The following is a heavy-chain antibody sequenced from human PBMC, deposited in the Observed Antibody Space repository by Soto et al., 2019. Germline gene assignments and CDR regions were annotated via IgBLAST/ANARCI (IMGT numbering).Heavy chain of an antibody. CDR3: AKGPGDSSGWYDAFDI. CDR2: ISGSGGST. V-gene: IGHV3-23*01. CDR1: GFTFSSYA. J-gene: IGHJ3*02. Sequence: GGSLRLSCTASGFTFSSYAMSWVRQAPGKGLEWVSAISGSGGSTYYADSVKGRFTISRDNSKNTLYLQMNSLRAEGTAVYYCAKGPGDSSGWYDAFDIWGQGTMVTVSS. D-gene: IGHD6-19*01.